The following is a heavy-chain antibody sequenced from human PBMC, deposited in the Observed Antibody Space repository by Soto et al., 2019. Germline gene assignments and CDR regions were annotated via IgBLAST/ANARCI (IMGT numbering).Heavy chain of an antibody. CDR2: ISLYSDGT. Sequence: VHLLQPAPEAKPPRAPATLPPQTSRYTLPNYGITWVRQAPGQPLEWLGWISLYSDGTNYAQKFQGRVSMTTDTSTATAYMELRSLRSDDTAVYYCARVVPGAEAWFGPWGQGTLVTVSS. V-gene: IGHV1-18*01. CDR3: ARVVPGAEAWFGP. CDR1: RYTLPNYG. J-gene: IGHJ5*02. D-gene: IGHD2-2*01.